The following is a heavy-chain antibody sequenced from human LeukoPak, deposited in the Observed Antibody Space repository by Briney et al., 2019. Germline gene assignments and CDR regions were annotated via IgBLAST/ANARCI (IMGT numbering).Heavy chain of an antibody. V-gene: IGHV3-23*01. CDR3: AKRGVVVRVFLVGFHKEPYYFGS. CDR2: LSGSAGGT. Sequence: PGGSLRLSCGVSGITLSNYGMSWVRQAPGKGREWVAGLSGSAGGTNYADSVKGRFTISRDNCKNTLFLQMDRLRAEDTAVYVFAKRGVVVRVFLVGFHKEPYYFGSGAQGAQVTVSS. CDR1: GITLSNYG. J-gene: IGHJ4*02. D-gene: IGHD3-16*02.